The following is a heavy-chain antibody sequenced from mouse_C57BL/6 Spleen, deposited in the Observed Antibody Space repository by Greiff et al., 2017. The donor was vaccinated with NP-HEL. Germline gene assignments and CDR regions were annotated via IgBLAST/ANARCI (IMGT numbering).Heavy chain of an antibody. V-gene: IGHV5-17*01. Sequence: EVKLMESGGGLVKPGGSLKLSCAASGFTFSDYGMHWVRQAPEKGLEWVAYISSGSSTIYYADTVKGRFTISRDNAKNTLFLQMTSLRSEDTAMYYCARGDYALYYFDYWGQGTTLTVSS. CDR3: ARGDYALYYFDY. CDR1: GFTFSDYG. D-gene: IGHD2-4*01. CDR2: ISSGSSTI. J-gene: IGHJ2*01.